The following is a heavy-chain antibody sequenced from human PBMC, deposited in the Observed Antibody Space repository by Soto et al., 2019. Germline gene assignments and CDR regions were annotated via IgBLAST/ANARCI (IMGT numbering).Heavy chain of an antibody. CDR2: IYSSGTT. J-gene: IGHJ5*02. CDR3: VRDVGGSGWFAP. Sequence: LSLTCTVSGISIDNYYCSWIRQSAGKGLEWIGRIYSSGTTNYNPSLKSRVTMSVDMSKSQFSLNVRSVTAADTAVYYCVRDVGGSGWFAPGAREPWSPSPQ. CDR1: GISIDNYY. V-gene: IGHV4-4*07.